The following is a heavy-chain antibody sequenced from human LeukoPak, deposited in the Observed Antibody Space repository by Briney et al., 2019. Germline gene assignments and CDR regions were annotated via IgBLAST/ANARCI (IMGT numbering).Heavy chain of an antibody. V-gene: IGHV1-18*01. Sequence: ASVTVSFTASGYTFTSYGISWVRQAPGQGLEWMGWISAYNGNKNYAQKLQGRVTMTTDTSTSTAYMELRSLRSDDTAVYYCARLGVAGNYYYYMDVWGKGTTVTVSS. CDR2: ISAYNGNK. J-gene: IGHJ6*03. CDR3: ARLGVAGNYYYYMDV. CDR1: GYTFTSYG. D-gene: IGHD2-15*01.